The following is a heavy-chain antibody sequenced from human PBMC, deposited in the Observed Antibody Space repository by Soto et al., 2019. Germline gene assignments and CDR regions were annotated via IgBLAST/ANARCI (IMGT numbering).Heavy chain of an antibody. V-gene: IGHV4-39*01. CDR2: IYYSGST. D-gene: IGHD6-19*01. J-gene: IGHJ4*02. CDR1: GGSISSSSYY. CDR3: ARHTPSSGWSAFDY. Sequence: TSETLSLTXTVSGGSISSSSYYWGWIRQPPGKGLEWIGSIYYSGSTYYNPSLKSRVTISVDTSKNQFSLKLSSVTAADTAVYYCARHTPSSGWSAFDYWGQGTLVTVSS.